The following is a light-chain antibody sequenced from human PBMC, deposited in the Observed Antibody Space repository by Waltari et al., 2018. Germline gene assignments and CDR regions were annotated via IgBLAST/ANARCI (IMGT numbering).Light chain of an antibody. Sequence: QSVLTQPPSVSGAPGQRVTISCTGSWSNIRAGYDVTWYQQLPGKAPTLLIYGINTRPPGVPDRFFGSKSGTSASLAIPGLQPEDEADYYCQSYDTSLGVVFGGGTKLTVL. CDR2: GIN. J-gene: IGLJ2*01. CDR1: WSNIRAGYD. CDR3: QSYDTSLGVV. V-gene: IGLV1-40*01.